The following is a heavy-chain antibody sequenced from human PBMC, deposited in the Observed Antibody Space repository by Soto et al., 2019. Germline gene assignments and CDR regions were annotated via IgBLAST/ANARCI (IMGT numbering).Heavy chain of an antibody. CDR1: GDYISSGGYC. D-gene: IGHD3-10*01. Sequence: QVQLQESGPGLVKPSQTLSLTCTVSGDYISSGGYCWTWIRQHPGKGLQWIGYYCNSGTPYNNLSLQSRVAISIDTSKNQFSLKLSSVTAADTAVYYCARAENPGNWCESWGQGTLVTVSS. J-gene: IGHJ5*01. CDR3: ARAENPGNWCES. V-gene: IGHV4-31*03. CDR2: YCNSGTP.